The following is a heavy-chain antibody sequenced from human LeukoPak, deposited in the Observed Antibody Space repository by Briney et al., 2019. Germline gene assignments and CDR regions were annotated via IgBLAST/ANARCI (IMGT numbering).Heavy chain of an antibody. CDR1: GGSFSGYY. Sequence: SETLSLTFAVYGGSFSGYYWSWIRQPPGKGLEWIGEINHSGSTNYNPSLKSRVTISVDTSKNQFSLKLSSVTAADTAVYYCARASSYCSSTSCYRYFQHWGQGTLVTVSS. J-gene: IGHJ1*01. CDR2: INHSGST. V-gene: IGHV4-34*01. D-gene: IGHD2-2*02. CDR3: ARASSYCSSTSCYRYFQH.